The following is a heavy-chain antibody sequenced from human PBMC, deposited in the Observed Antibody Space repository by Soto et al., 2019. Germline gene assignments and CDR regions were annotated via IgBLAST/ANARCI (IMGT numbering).Heavy chain of an antibody. CDR1: GFTFSSYG. Sequence: GGSLRLSCAASGFTFSSYGMHWVRQAPGKGLEWVAVIWYDGSNKYYADSVKGRFTISRDNSKNTLYLQMNSLRAEDTAVYYCARDGELPRRQPYYYYYYMDVWGKGTTVTVSS. CDR2: IWYDGSNK. V-gene: IGHV3-33*08. J-gene: IGHJ6*03. CDR3: ARDGELPRRQPYYYYYYMDV. D-gene: IGHD5-18*01.